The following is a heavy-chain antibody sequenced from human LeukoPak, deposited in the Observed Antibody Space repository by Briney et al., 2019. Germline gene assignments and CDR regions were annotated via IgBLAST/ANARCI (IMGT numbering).Heavy chain of an antibody. V-gene: IGHV3-30-3*01. D-gene: IGHD1-7*01. CDR1: GFTFSSYA. CDR3: ARAGTTLERHVDY. Sequence: GGSLRLSCAASGFTFSSYAMHWVRQAPGKGLEWVAVISYDGSNKYYADSVKGRFTISRDNSKNTLYLQMNSLRAEDTAVYYCARAGTTLERHVDYWGQGTLVTVSS. J-gene: IGHJ4*02. CDR2: ISYDGSNK.